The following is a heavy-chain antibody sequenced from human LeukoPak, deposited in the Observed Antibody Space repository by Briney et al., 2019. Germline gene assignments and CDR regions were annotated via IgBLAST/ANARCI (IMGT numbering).Heavy chain of an antibody. D-gene: IGHD6-13*01. Sequence: ASVRVSCKASGYTFTDYYIHWVRQASGQGLEWMGRINPNSGDTNSAQKFQGRVTMTRDTSISTAYMELSRLRSDDTAVYFCARDAYGTNSWFPDYWGQGTLLTVSS. CDR1: GYTFTDYY. J-gene: IGHJ4*02. V-gene: IGHV1-2*06. CDR3: ARDAYGTNSWFPDY. CDR2: INPNSGDT.